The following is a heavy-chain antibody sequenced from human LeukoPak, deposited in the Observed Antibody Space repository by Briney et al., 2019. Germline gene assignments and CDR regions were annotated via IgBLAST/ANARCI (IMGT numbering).Heavy chain of an antibody. CDR1: GYTFTGYY. CDR3: ARDKKINTWLYGGCDS. J-gene: IGHJ4*02. D-gene: IGHD3-16*01. Sequence: ASVKVSCKTSGYTFTGYYLHWVRQAPGRGLEWLGRINPNSGGTKSADRFQGRVTMTRDTSTSTAYMELSRLRSDDTAIYYCARDKKINTWLYGGCDSWGQGTLVAVSS. V-gene: IGHV1-2*02. CDR2: INPNSGGT.